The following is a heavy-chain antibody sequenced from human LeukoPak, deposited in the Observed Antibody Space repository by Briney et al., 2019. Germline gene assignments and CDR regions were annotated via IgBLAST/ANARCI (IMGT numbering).Heavy chain of an antibody. Sequence: ASVKVSCKASGGTFSSYGISWVRQAPGQGLEWMGWISAYNGNTNYAQKLQGRVTMTTDTSTSTAYMELRSLRSDDTAVYYCARDPYSSSWYSSGENWFDPWGQGTLVTVSS. J-gene: IGHJ5*02. D-gene: IGHD6-13*01. V-gene: IGHV1-18*01. CDR1: GGTFSSYG. CDR2: ISAYNGNT. CDR3: ARDPYSSSWYSSGENWFDP.